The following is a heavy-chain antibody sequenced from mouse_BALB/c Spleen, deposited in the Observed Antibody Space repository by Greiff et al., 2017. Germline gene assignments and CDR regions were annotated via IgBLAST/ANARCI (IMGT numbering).Heavy chain of an antibody. CDR1: GFTFSDFY. V-gene: IGHV7-1*02. CDR3: ARENWDRGFDY. CDR2: SRNKANDYTT. D-gene: IGHD4-1*01. Sequence: EVQGVESGGGLVQPGGSLRLSCATSGFTFSDFYMEWVRQPPGKRLEWIAASRNKANDYTTEYSASVKGRFIVSRDTSQSILYLQMNALRAEDTAIYYCARENWDRGFDYWGQGTTLTVSS. J-gene: IGHJ2*01.